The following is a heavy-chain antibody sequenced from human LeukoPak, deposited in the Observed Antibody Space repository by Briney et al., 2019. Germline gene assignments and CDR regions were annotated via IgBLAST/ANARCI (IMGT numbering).Heavy chain of an antibody. CDR1: GDSISSYY. J-gene: IGHJ4*02. V-gene: IGHV4-59*12. CDR2: VYYSGST. CDR3: ARLSSGFDY. Sequence: SETLSLTCTVSGDSISSYYWSWIRQPPGKGLEWIGHVYYSGSTNYNPYLQSRVTIAVDTTKNQFSLKLSSVTAADTAVYSCARLSSGFDYWGQGTLVTVS. D-gene: IGHD3-22*01.